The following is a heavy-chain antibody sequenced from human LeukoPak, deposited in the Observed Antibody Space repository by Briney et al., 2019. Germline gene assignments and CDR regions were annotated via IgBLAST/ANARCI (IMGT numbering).Heavy chain of an antibody. J-gene: IGHJ4*02. CDR3: ARGGGHDFWSGYYFDY. D-gene: IGHD3-3*01. V-gene: IGHV3-7*01. CDR1: GFTFSSYA. Sequence: GGSLRLSCAASGFTFSSYAMSWVRQAPGKGLEWVANIKQDGSEKYYVDSVKGRFTISRDNAKNALFLQMNSLRAEDTAVYYCARGGGHDFWSGYYFDYWGQGTLVTVSS. CDR2: IKQDGSEK.